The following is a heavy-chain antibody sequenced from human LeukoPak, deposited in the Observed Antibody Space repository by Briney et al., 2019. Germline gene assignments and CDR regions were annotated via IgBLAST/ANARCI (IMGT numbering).Heavy chain of an antibody. CDR2: VYSGGST. J-gene: IGHJ4*02. Sequence: PGGSLRLSCAVSGFIVSSNYMNWVRQAPGKGLEWVSVVYSGGSTYYADSVRGRFTISRDNSKNTLYLQMNSLRAEDTAVYYCARGEDYGDYFDYWGQGTLVTVSS. CDR3: ARGEDYGDYFDY. V-gene: IGHV3-53*01. CDR1: GFIVSSNY. D-gene: IGHD4-17*01.